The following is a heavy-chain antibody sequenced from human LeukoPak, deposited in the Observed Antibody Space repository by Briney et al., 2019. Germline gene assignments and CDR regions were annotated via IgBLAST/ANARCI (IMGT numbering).Heavy chain of an antibody. Sequence: GGSLRLSCAASGFTFSSYSMNWVRQAPGKGLEWVSSISSSSSYIYYADSVKGRFTISRDNAKNSLYLQMNSLRAEDTAVYYCAKDLNYYGSGSYQGWGQGTLVTVSS. D-gene: IGHD3-10*01. J-gene: IGHJ4*02. CDR1: GFTFSSYS. CDR3: AKDLNYYGSGSYQG. V-gene: IGHV3-21*01. CDR2: ISSSSSYI.